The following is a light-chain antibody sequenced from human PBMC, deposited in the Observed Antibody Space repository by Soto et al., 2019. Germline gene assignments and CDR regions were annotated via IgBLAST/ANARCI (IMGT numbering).Light chain of an antibody. Sequence: QSALTQPASVSGSPGQSITISCTGTSNDIGANNYVSWYQHHPGKAPKILIYEAANRPSGVSHRFSGSKSGNTASLTISGLQAEDEADYFFTSYTSTSPLVFGGGTKLTVL. V-gene: IGLV2-14*01. CDR1: SNDIGANNY. CDR2: EAA. J-gene: IGLJ2*01. CDR3: TSYTSTSPLV.